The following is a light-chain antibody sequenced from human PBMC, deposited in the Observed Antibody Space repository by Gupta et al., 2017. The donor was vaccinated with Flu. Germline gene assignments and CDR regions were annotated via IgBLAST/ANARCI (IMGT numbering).Light chain of an antibody. Sequence: VTISLSGSSSTIGRNTVNLYQQVPATSPNLLIYGSNKRRSGGPDRFAGSKSGTSASLAISGLQSEDEADYYCEAWDDSMNGHYVFGTGTKVTVL. CDR2: GSN. V-gene: IGLV1-44*01. J-gene: IGLJ1*01. CDR3: EAWDDSMNGHYV. CDR1: SSTIGRNT.